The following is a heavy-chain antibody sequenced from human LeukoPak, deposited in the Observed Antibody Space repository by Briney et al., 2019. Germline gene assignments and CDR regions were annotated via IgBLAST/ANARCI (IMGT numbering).Heavy chain of an antibody. D-gene: IGHD3-10*01. Sequence: GASVKVSCKASGYTFTGYYMHWVRQAPGQGLEWMGWINPNSGGTNYAQKFQGRVTMTRDTSISTAYMELSRLRSDDTAVYYCAASYGSGTEVPYYYHYYMDVWGKGTTVTISS. V-gene: IGHV1-2*02. CDR2: INPNSGGT. CDR1: GYTFTGYY. J-gene: IGHJ6*03. CDR3: AASYGSGTEVPYYYHYYMDV.